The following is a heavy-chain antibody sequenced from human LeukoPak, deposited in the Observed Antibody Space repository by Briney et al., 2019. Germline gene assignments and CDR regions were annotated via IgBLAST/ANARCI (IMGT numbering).Heavy chain of an antibody. CDR2: IYYSGST. CDR1: GGTISSYY. J-gene: IGHJ6*02. CDR3: SRRPKYYSMDV. Sequence: SETLSLTCTVSGGTISSYYWSWIRQPPGKGLEWIGYIYYSGSTNYNPSLKSRLTISLDTSNNQFSLTLSSVTAADTAVFYYSRRPKYYSMDVWGQGTTVTVSS. V-gene: IGHV4-59*08.